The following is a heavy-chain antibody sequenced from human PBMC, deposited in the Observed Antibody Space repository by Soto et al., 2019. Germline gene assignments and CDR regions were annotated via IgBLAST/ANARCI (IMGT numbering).Heavy chain of an antibody. CDR1: GGTFSSYA. CDR3: ARVSEGRAAAGTPPWYFDL. CDR2: IIPIFGTA. V-gene: IGHV1-69*01. D-gene: IGHD6-13*01. J-gene: IGHJ2*01. Sequence: QVQLVQSGAEVKKPGSSVKVSCKASGGTFSSYAISWVRQAPGQGLEWMGGIIPIFGTANYAQKFQGRVTITADESTSTAYMELSSLRSEDTAVYYCARVSEGRAAAGTPPWYFDLWGRGTLVTVSS.